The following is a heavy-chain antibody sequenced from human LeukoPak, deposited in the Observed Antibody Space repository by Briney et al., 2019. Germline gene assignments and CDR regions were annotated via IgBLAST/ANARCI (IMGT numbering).Heavy chain of an antibody. CDR1: GFTFSSYA. CDR3: AREALNGFDY. V-gene: IGHV3-30-3*01. Sequence: GGSLRLSCAASGFTFSSYAMHWVRQAPGEGLEWVAVISYDGSNNYYADSVKGRFTISRDNSKNTLYLQMNSLRAEDTAVYYCAREALNGFDYWGQGTLVTVSS. CDR2: ISYDGSNN. J-gene: IGHJ4*02.